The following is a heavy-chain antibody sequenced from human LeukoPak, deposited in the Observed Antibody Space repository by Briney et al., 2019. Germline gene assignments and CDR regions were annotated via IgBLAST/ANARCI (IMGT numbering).Heavy chain of an antibody. CDR2: IYHGGST. CDR3: ARDFRVCSSGSCYSGPFDY. Sequence: SETLSLTCTVSGYSISSGYYWGWIRQSPGKGLEWIGSIYHGGSTYYNPSLKSRVTISVDTSKNQFSLKLSSVTAADTAVYYCARDFRVCSSGSCYSGPFDYWGQGTLVTVSS. D-gene: IGHD2-15*01. V-gene: IGHV4-38-2*02. J-gene: IGHJ4*02. CDR1: GYSISSGYY.